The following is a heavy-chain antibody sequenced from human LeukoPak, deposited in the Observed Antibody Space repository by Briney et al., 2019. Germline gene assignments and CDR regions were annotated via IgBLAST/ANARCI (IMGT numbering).Heavy chain of an antibody. D-gene: IGHD3-10*01. V-gene: IGHV5-10-1*01. Sequence: GESLKISCKGSGYSFTSYWISWVRQMPGKGLEWMGRIDPSDSYTNYGPSFQGHVTISADKSISTAYLQWSSLKASDTAMYYCARSYYYGSGSYPQSMSLYYYYGMDVWGKGTTVTVSS. CDR3: ARSYYYGSGSYPQSMSLYYYYGMDV. CDR2: IDPSDSYT. J-gene: IGHJ6*04. CDR1: GYSFTSYW.